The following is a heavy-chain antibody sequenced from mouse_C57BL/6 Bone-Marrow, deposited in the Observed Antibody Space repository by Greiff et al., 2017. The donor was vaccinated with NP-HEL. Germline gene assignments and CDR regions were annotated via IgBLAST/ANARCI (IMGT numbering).Heavy chain of an antibody. V-gene: IGHV1-69*01. J-gene: IGHJ4*01. Sequence: QVQLQQPGAELVMPGASVKLSCKASGYTFTSYWMHWVKQRPGQGLEWIGEIDPSDSYTNYNQKFKGKSTLTVDKSSSTAYMQLSSLTSEDSAVYYCARDYDYAMDYGGQGTSVTVSS. CDR2: IDPSDSYT. CDR1: GYTFTSYW. D-gene: IGHD1-1*01. CDR3: ARDYDYAMDY.